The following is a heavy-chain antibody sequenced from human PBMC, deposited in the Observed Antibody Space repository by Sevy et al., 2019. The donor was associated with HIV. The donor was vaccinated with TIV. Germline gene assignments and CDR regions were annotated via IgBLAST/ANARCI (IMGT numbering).Heavy chain of an antibody. CDR3: ARRDLGIDV. CDR2: FHHSGNT. CDR1: NYSITSGYY. J-gene: IGHJ6*03. D-gene: IGHD3-16*01. Sequence: SETLSLTCAVSNYSITSGYYWGWIRQTPGKGLEWIGSFHHSGNTYYNPSLKSRVSISVDMSNNHFSLGLTSVTAADTAVYYCARRDLGIDVWGKGTTVTVSS. V-gene: IGHV4-38-2*01.